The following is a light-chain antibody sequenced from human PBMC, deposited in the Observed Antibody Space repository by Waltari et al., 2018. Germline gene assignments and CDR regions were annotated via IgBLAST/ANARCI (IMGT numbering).Light chain of an antibody. Sequence: NNIGSKNVHWYQQKPGQAPLLVIYRDTNRPSGIPERFSGSNLGNTATLTISRVQDGDEGDYYCQVWDSGTGVFGGGTKLTVL. J-gene: IGLJ3*02. CDR1: NIGSKN. CDR3: QVWDSGTGV. CDR2: RDT. V-gene: IGLV3-9*01.